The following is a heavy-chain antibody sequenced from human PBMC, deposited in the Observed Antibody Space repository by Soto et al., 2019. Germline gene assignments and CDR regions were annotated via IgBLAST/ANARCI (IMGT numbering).Heavy chain of an antibody. D-gene: IGHD3-3*01. CDR3: ARDPSNYDFWSGYYTGLGDAFDI. V-gene: IGHV1-18*01. CDR1: GYTFTSYG. Sequence: GASVKVSCKASGYTFTSYGISWVRQAPGQGLEWMGWFSAYIGNTNYAQKLQGRVTMTTDTSTSTSYMELMSLRSDDTAVYYCARDPSNYDFWSGYYTGLGDAFDIWGQGTMVTVSS. J-gene: IGHJ3*02. CDR2: FSAYIGNT.